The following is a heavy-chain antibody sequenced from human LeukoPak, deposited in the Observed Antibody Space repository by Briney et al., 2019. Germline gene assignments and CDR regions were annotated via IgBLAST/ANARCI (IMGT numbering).Heavy chain of an antibody. J-gene: IGHJ6*03. D-gene: IGHD4-11*01. CDR2: FYYSGAT. CDR3: ARRPITVTTRGGVFGYYMDV. V-gene: IGHV4-39*01. CDR1: GGSISSNNYY. Sequence: SETLSLTCTVSGGSISSNNYYWGWIRQPPGKGLEWIGSFYYSGATYYNPSLQSRVTISVDMSKNRLSLEMSSVTAADTAAYYCARRPITVTTRGGVFGYYMDVWGKGTTVTVSS.